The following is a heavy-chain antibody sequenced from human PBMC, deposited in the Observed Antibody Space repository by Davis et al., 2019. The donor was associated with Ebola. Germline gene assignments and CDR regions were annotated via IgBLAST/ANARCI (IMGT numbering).Heavy chain of an antibody. J-gene: IGHJ4*02. CDR3: ARQEEWLNYYFDY. CDR1: GYSFTNYW. CDR2: IDPSDSDT. D-gene: IGHD5-12*01. Sequence: SCKGSGYSFTNYWISWVRQMPGKGLEWMGRIDPSDSDTNYSPSFQGHVTISTDKSISTAYLQWISLRASDTAMYYCARQEEWLNYYFDYWGQGTLVTVSS. V-gene: IGHV5-10-1*01.